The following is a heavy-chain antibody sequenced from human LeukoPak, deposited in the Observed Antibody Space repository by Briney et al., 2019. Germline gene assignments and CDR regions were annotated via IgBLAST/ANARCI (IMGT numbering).Heavy chain of an antibody. D-gene: IGHD5-12*01. CDR3: AVALPRLYYFDY. CDR1: GGSFSGYY. Sequence: SETLSLTCAVYGGSFSGYYWSWIRQPPGKGLEWIGEINHSGSTNYNPSLKSRVTISVDTSKNQFSLKLSSVTAADTAVYYCAVALPRLYYFDYWGQGTLVTVSS. CDR2: INHSGST. V-gene: IGHV4-34*01. J-gene: IGHJ4*02.